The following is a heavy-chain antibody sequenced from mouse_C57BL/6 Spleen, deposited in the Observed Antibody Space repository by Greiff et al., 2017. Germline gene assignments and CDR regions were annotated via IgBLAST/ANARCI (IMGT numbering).Heavy chain of an antibody. CDR2: INPSSGYT. CDR1: GYTFTSYW. V-gene: IGHV1-7*01. Sequence: VQLQQPGAELAKPGASVMLSCKASGYTFTSYWMPWVKQRPGQGLEWIGYINPSSGYTKYNQKFKDKATLTADKSSSTAYMQLSSLTYEDSAVYYCARDWDDAMDYWGQGTSVTVYS. J-gene: IGHJ4*01. D-gene: IGHD4-1*01. CDR3: ARDWDDAMDY.